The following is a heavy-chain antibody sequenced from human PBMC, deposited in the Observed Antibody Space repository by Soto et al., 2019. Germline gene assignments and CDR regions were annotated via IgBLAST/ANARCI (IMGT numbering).Heavy chain of an antibody. V-gene: IGHV3-11*01. CDR3: STPRVFDF. CDR1: GFTFSDDY. J-gene: IGHJ4*02. Sequence: QVQLVESGGGLVRPGGSLRLSCAASGFTFSDDYMSWIRQSPRKGLEWLALKSSSGTNVFYADSVKGRFTISRDNANNSAFLLVDSPKAEDPAFYYWSTPRVFDFCGLGTLVSVSS. CDR2: KSSSGTNV.